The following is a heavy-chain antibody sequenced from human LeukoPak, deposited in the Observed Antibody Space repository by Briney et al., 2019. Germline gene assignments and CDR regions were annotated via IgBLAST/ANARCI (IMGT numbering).Heavy chain of an antibody. D-gene: IGHD5-18*01. V-gene: IGHV4-59*01. CDR1: GGSISSYY. CDR2: IYYSGST. Sequence: PSETLSLTCTVSGGSISSYYWSWIRQPPGKGLEGIGYIYYSGSTNYNPSLKSRVTISVDTSKNQFSLKLSSVTAADAAVYYCARINSYGHYWGQGTLVTVSS. CDR3: ARINSYGHY. J-gene: IGHJ4*02.